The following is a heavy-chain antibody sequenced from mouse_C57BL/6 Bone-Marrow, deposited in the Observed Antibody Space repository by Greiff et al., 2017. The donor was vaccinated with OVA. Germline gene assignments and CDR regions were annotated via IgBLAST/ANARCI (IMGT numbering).Heavy chain of an antibody. CDR1: GFTFSDYY. CDR3: ARFYYYGSYAMDY. CDR2: ISNGGGST. J-gene: IGHJ4*01. Sequence: EVMLVESGGGLVQPGGSLKLSCAASGFTFSDYYMYWVRQTPEKRLEWVAYISNGGGSTYYPDTVKGRFTISRDNAKNTLYLQMSRLKSEDTAMYYCARFYYYGSYAMDYWGQGTSVTVSS. D-gene: IGHD1-1*01. V-gene: IGHV5-12*01.